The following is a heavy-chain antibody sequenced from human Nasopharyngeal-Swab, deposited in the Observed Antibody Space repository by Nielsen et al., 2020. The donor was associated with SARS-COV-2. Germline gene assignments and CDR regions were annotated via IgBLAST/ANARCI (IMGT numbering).Heavy chain of an antibody. V-gene: IGHV3-30-3*01. CDR3: AREEAGYSSGWNNWFDP. J-gene: IGHJ5*02. CDR2: ISYDGSNK. Sequence: LTCAASGFTFSSYAMHWVRQAPGKGLEWVAVISYDGSNKYYADSVKGRFTISRDNSKNTLYLQMNSLRAEDTAVYYCAREEAGYSSGWNNWFDPWGQGTPVTVSS. CDR1: GFTFSSYA. D-gene: IGHD6-19*01.